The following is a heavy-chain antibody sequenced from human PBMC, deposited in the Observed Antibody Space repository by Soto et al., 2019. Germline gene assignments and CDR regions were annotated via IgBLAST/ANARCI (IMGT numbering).Heavy chain of an antibody. CDR2: ISDGGTTK. CDR3: VREGRPWSRGY. Sequence: QVRLVESGGGLVKPGGSLRLSCTGSGFTFSDYYMSWIRQAPGKGLEWVSHISDGGTTKYYTDSVKGRFIISRDDAKNSLYLQMNSLRADDTAVYYCVREGRPWSRGYWGQGTLVFVSS. V-gene: IGHV3-11*01. D-gene: IGHD3-10*01. J-gene: IGHJ4*02. CDR1: GFTFSDYY.